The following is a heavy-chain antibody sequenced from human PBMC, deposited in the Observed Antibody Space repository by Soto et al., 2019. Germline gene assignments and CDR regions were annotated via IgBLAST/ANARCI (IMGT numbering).Heavy chain of an antibody. Sequence: GASVKDSCKASGYTFTSYGISWVRQAPGQGLEWMGWISAYNGNTNYAQKLQGRVTMTTDTSTSKAYMELRSLRSDDTAVYYCARPRLLDNWFDPWGQGTLVTVSS. J-gene: IGHJ5*02. CDR2: ISAYNGNT. D-gene: IGHD5-18*01. CDR3: ARPRLLDNWFDP. CDR1: GYTFTSYG. V-gene: IGHV1-18*01.